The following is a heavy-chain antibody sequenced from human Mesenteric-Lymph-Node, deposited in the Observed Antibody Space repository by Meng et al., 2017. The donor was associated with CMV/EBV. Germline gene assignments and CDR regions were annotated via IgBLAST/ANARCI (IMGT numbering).Heavy chain of an antibody. J-gene: IGHJ4*02. D-gene: IGHD1-26*01. Sequence: GGSLRLSCTVSGFTFSDYYMTWMRQAPGKGLEWVSYISASGSTIYYADSVKGRFTISRDNAKNSLYLQINSLRAEDTAVYYCARSGPEIDYWGQGTLVTVSS. CDR3: ARSGPEIDY. V-gene: IGHV3-11*01. CDR2: ISASGSTI. CDR1: GFTFSDYY.